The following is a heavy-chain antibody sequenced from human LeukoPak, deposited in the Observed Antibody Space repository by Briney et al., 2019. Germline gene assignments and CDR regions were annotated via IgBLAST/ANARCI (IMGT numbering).Heavy chain of an antibody. CDR2: ISAYNGST. Sequence: ASVKVSCKASGYTFTSYGISWVRQAPGQGPEWMGYISAYNGSTNYAQKVQGRVTLTTDTSTSTAYMELRSLRSDDTAVYYCARDPGAVTLEHWGQGTLVTVSP. J-gene: IGHJ4*02. CDR3: ARDPGAVTLEH. D-gene: IGHD2-15*01. V-gene: IGHV1-18*01. CDR1: GYTFTSYG.